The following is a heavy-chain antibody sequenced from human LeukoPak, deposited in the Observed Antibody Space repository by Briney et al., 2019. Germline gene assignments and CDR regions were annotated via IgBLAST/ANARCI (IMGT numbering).Heavy chain of an antibody. J-gene: IGHJ4*02. V-gene: IGHV3-48*02. D-gene: IGHD2-8*01. CDR2: ISTGSSTI. Sequence: GGSLRLSCAASGFTFSNYDMNWVRQAPGKGLEWVSYISTGSSTIYSADSVKGRFTISRDNAKNSLYLQMNSLRDDDTAVYYCAIDILMDYWGQGTLVTVSS. CDR1: GFTFSNYD. CDR3: AIDILMDY.